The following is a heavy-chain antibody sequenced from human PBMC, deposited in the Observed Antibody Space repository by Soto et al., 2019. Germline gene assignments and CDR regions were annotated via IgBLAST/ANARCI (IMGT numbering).Heavy chain of an antibody. J-gene: IGHJ4*02. D-gene: IGHD6-19*01. Sequence: EVQLVESGGVLVKPGGSLRLSCAASGFTFSSYSMKWVRQAPGKGLEWVSLISSSSSYIYYADSVKGRFTISRDNAKNSLYLQMNSLRAEDTAVYYCARVGYSSGWLLDYWGQGTLVTVSS. CDR1: GFTFSSYS. V-gene: IGHV3-21*01. CDR2: ISSSSSYI. CDR3: ARVGYSSGWLLDY.